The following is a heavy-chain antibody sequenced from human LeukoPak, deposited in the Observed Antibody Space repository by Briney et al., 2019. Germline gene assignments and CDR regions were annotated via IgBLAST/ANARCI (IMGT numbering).Heavy chain of an antibody. V-gene: IGHV3-23*01. CDR1: GFTFSSYA. CDR2: ISASGYST. J-gene: IGHJ4*02. CDR3: AKDVYNWNFYFDY. Sequence: GGSLRLSCAASGFTFSSYAMSWVRQAPGKGLEWVSAISASGYSTYYADSVKGRFTISRNNSKKTLYLQMNSLRAEDTAIFYCAKDVYNWNFYFDYWGQGTLATVSS. D-gene: IGHD1-7*01.